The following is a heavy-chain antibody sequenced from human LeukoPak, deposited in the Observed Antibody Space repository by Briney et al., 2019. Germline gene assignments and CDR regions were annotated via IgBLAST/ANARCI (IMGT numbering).Heavy chain of an antibody. Sequence: GASVKVSCKASGGTFSSYAISWVRQAPGQGLEWMGGIIPIFGTANYAQKFQGRVTITTDESTSTAYMELSSLRSEDTAVYYCARAPQYCSSTSCYTTFDYWGQGTLVTVSS. CDR2: IIPIFGTA. CDR3: ARAPQYCSSTSCYTTFDY. J-gene: IGHJ4*02. CDR1: GGTFSSYA. V-gene: IGHV1-69*05. D-gene: IGHD2-2*01.